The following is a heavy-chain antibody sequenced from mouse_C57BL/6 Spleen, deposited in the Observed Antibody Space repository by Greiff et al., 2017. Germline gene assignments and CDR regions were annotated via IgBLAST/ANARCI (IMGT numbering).Heavy chain of an antibody. CDR3: ANHYYGPAWFAY. D-gene: IGHD1-2*01. Sequence: EVKVIESGGGLVQPGGSLKLSCAASGIDFSRYWMSWVRRAPGKGLEWIGEINPDSSTINYAPSLKDKFIISRDNAKNTLYLQMSKVRSEDTALYYCANHYYGPAWFAYWGQGTLVTVSA. J-gene: IGHJ3*01. CDR2: INPDSSTI. V-gene: IGHV4-1*01. CDR1: GIDFSRYW.